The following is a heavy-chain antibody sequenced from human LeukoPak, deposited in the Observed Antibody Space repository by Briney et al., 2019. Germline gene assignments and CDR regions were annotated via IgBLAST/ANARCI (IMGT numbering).Heavy chain of an antibody. CDR1: GGTFSSYA. CDR3: ARDRGYYGPFSDAFDI. J-gene: IGHJ3*02. D-gene: IGHD3-22*01. V-gene: IGHV1-69*01. Sequence: SVKVSCKASGGTFSSYAISWVRQAPGQGLEWMGGIIPIFGTANYAQKFQGRVTITADESTSTAYMELSSLRSEDTAVYCCARDRGYYGPFSDAFDIWGQGTMVTVSS. CDR2: IIPIFGTA.